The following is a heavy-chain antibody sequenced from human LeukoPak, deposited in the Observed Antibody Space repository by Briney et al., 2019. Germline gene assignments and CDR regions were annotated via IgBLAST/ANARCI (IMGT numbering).Heavy chain of an antibody. CDR2: INWNADST. CDR1: GFTFDDYG. D-gene: IGHD6-13*01. CDR3: VPTLGAAGTPLDS. V-gene: IGHV3-20*04. Sequence: GGSLRLSCAASGFTFDDYGMSWVRQAPGKGLEWVSGINWNADSTGYADSVKGRFTISRDNAKNSLYLEMNSLRVEDTASYYCVPTLGAAGTPLDSWGQGTLVTVSS. J-gene: IGHJ4*02.